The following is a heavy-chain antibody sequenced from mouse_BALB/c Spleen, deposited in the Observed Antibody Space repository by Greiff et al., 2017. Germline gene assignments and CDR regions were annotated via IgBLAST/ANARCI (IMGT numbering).Heavy chain of an antibody. J-gene: IGHJ4*01. CDR1: GFTFSSYA. Sequence: DVQLVESGGGLVKPGGSLKLSCAASGFTFSSYAMSWVRQSPEKRLEWVAEISSGGSYTYYPETVTGRFTISGDNAKNTLYMEMSSLRSEDTAMYYCARDHMITSYAMDYWGQGTSVTVSS. CDR3: ARDHMITSYAMDY. CDR2: ISSGGSYT. V-gene: IGHV5-9-4*01. D-gene: IGHD2-4*01.